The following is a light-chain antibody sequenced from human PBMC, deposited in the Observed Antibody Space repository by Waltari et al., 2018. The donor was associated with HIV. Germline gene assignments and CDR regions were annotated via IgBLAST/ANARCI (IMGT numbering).Light chain of an antibody. CDR1: RIGSKS. CDR3: QVWEITDDHVV. CDR2: DDS. V-gene: IGLV3-21*02. J-gene: IGLJ2*01. Sequence: SYVLTQPPSVSVAPGQTARITCGGSRIGSKSVHWYQQKPGQAPVLVVQDDSDRPSRIPERFPGSNSGDTATLAISKVEAGDEADYYCQVWEITDDHVVFGGGTKLTVL.